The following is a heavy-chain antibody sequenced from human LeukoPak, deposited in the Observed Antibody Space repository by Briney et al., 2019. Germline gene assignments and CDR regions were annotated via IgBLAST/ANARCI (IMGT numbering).Heavy chain of an antibody. CDR3: ARSPSSSYCTSTNCYPRHFDF. Sequence: GESLKISCKGSGYSFTSYWIGWVRQMPGKGLEWMGIIYPGDSDTRYNPSFQGQVTISADKSINTAYLQWSSLEASDTAMYYCARSPSSSYCTSTNCYPRHFDFWGQGTLVTVSS. D-gene: IGHD2-2*01. V-gene: IGHV5-51*01. CDR1: GYSFTSYW. CDR2: IYPGDSDT. J-gene: IGHJ4*02.